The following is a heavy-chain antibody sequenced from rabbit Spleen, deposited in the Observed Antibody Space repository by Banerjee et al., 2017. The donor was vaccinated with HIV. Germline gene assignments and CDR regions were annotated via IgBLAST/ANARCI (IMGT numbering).Heavy chain of an antibody. CDR2: IYASSGST. J-gene: IGHJ4*01. CDR1: GFSLSSNA. CDR3: ARGDWYYGYIGL. V-gene: IGHV1S40*01. Sequence: QSLEESGGDLVQPEGSLTLTCTASGFSLSSNAMCWVRQAPGKGLEWIGYIYASSGSTYYASWAKGRFTISKTSSTTVTLQMTSLTAADTATYFCARGDWYYGYIGLWGPGTLVTVS. D-gene: IGHD6-1*01.